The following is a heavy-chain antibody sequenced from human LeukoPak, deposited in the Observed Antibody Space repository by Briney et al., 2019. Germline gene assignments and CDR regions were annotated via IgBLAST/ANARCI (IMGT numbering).Heavy chain of an antibody. CDR1: GFTFSSYA. Sequence: GGSLRLSCEVSGFTFSSYAMNWVCQAPGKGLEWVSGISGSGGSTYYADSVKGRFTISRENSKNTLYLQMSSLRAEDTAVYYCATARTLRVTTSFDYWGHVIMVTVSS. D-gene: IGHD4-17*01. J-gene: IGHJ4*01. CDR2: ISGSGGST. V-gene: IGHV3-23*01. CDR3: ATARTLRVTTSFDY.